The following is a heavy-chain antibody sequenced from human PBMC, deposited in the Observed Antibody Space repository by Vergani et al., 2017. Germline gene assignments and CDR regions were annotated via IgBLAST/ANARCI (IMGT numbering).Heavy chain of an antibody. V-gene: IGHV3-9*01. CDR3: AKEHYDFWSGYPNLSPFDL. CDR2: ISWNSGSI. D-gene: IGHD3-3*01. Sequence: EVQLVESGGGLVQPGRSLRLSCAASGFTFDDYAMQWDRQAPGKGLEWVSGISWNSGSIGYADSVKGRFTISRDNAKNSLYLQMNSLRAEDTALYYCAKEHYDFWSGYPNLSPFDLWGRGTLVTVSS. CDR1: GFTFDDYA. J-gene: IGHJ2*01.